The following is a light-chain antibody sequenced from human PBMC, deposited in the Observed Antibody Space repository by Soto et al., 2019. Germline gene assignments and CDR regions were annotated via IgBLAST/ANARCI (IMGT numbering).Light chain of an antibody. Sequence: SYELTQPPSVSVAPGQTARITCGGTNIGSKSVHWYQQKPGQAPVLVVYDDSDRPSGIPERFSGSNSGNTATLTISRVEAGDEADYYCQVWDSSSDQEVFGGGTKSPS. CDR1: NIGSKS. CDR2: DDS. J-gene: IGLJ2*01. CDR3: QVWDSSSDQEV. V-gene: IGLV3-21*02.